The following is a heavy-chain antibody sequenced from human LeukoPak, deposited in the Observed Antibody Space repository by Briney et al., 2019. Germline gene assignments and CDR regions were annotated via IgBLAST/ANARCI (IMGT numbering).Heavy chain of an antibody. Sequence: GGSLRLSCAASGFTASSNYMSWVRQAPGKGLEWVSVIYSGGSTYYADSVKGRFTISRDNSKNTLYLQMNSLRAEDTAVYYCARSGSSYDSSGYYYPREYYFDYWGQGTLVTVSS. V-gene: IGHV3-66*01. CDR1: GFTASSNY. CDR2: IYSGGST. J-gene: IGHJ4*02. D-gene: IGHD3-22*01. CDR3: ARSGSSYDSSGYYYPREYYFDY.